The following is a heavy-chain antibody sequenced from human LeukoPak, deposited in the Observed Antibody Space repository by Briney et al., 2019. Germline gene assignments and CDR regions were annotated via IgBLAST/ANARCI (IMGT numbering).Heavy chain of an antibody. J-gene: IGHJ4*02. CDR2: ITGSLNSI. D-gene: IGHD3/OR15-3a*01. CDR3: ARTGLGLYSFDY. CDR1: GFTFSSYS. V-gene: IGHV3-48*01. Sequence: GGSLRLSCAASGFTFSSYSMNWVRQAPGKGLEWISYITGSLNSIHYADSVKGRFTISRDNAKNSVYLQMNGLRLEDTAVYYCARTGLGLYSFDYWGQGIQVTISS.